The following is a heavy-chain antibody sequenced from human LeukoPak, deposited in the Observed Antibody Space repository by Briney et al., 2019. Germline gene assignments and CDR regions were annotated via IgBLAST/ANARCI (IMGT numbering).Heavy chain of an antibody. CDR1: VLTFSSSA. CDR2: ISGSGGTT. J-gene: IGHJ4*02. Sequence: GGCLRLSSALPVLTFSSSAMSCVRQAPGRGLDWVSTISGSGGTTYYADFVKGRFTISRDNSKSTLYLQMNSLSAEIKGLRYGDTPGYDYRYFRNTSDYGGRGILVTVSS. V-gene: IGHV3-23*01. CDR3: DTPGYDYRYFRNTSDY. D-gene: IGHD4-11*01.